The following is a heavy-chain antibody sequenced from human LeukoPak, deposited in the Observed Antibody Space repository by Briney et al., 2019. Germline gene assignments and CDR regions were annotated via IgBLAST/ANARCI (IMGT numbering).Heavy chain of an antibody. Sequence: SETLFLTGTVSGCSIRCYYWSWIRQPAGKGLEWIVRIYSSGSTNYNPSLKSRVTVTVETSKTQFSLTLSSVTAADTAVYYCARHSGSYRYYFDYWGQGTLVTVSS. CDR3: ARHSGSYRYYFDY. CDR2: IYSSGST. D-gene: IGHD1-26*01. CDR1: GCSIRCYY. V-gene: IGHV4-4*07. J-gene: IGHJ4*02.